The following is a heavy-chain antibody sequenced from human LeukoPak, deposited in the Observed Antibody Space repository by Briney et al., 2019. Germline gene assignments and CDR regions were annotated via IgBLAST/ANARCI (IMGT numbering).Heavy chain of an antibody. CDR1: GYTFTGYY. D-gene: IGHD3-22*01. V-gene: IGHV1-2*02. Sequence: ASVKVSCKASGYTFTGYYMHWVRQAPGQGLEWMGWINPNSGGTNYAQKFQGRVTMTRDTSISTAYMELSRLRSDDTAVYYCARVRDSSGYPIQPFDYWGQGTLVTVSS. J-gene: IGHJ4*02. CDR2: INPNSGGT. CDR3: ARVRDSSGYPIQPFDY.